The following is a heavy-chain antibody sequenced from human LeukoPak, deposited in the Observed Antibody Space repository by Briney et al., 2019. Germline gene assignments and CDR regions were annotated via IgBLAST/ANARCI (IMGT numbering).Heavy chain of an antibody. CDR2: IKQDGSEK. J-gene: IGHJ4*02. CDR3: ARYYDILTGYPYFDY. Sequence: GGSLRLSCAASGFTFSSYWMSWVRQAPGKGLEWVANIKQDGSEKYYVDSVKGRFTISRDNAKNSLYLQMNSLRAEDTAVYYCARYYDILTGYPYFDYWRQGTLVTVST. D-gene: IGHD3-9*01. V-gene: IGHV3-7*01. CDR1: GFTFSSYW.